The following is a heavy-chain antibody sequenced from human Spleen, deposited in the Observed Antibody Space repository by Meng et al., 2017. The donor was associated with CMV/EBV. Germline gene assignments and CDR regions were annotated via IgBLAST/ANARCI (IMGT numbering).Heavy chain of an antibody. J-gene: IGHJ3*02. CDR2: IQYDGSNK. CDR1: GFTFSSYG. V-gene: IGHV3-30*02. Sequence: GGSLRLSCAASGFTFSSYGMHWVRQAPGKGLEWVAFIQYDGSNKYYADSVKGRFTISRDNSKNTLYLQMNSLRAEDTAVYYCAKDRLSNWRTPDAFDIWGQGTMVTVSS. CDR3: AKDRLSNWRTPDAFDI. D-gene: IGHD1-1*01.